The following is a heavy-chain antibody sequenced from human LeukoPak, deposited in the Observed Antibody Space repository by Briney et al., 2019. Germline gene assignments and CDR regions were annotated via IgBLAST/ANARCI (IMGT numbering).Heavy chain of an antibody. CDR1: GGSFSGYY. Sequence: SETLSLTCAVYGGSFSGYYWTWIRQPPGKGLEWIGEIKHSGSINYNPSLKSRVTISVDSPKNQFSLRLSSVTAADTAVYYCARESLTWLQSRTSWFDPWGQGTLVTVSS. CDR3: ARESLTWLQSRTSWFDP. J-gene: IGHJ5*02. CDR2: IKHSGSI. D-gene: IGHD5-24*01. V-gene: IGHV4-34*01.